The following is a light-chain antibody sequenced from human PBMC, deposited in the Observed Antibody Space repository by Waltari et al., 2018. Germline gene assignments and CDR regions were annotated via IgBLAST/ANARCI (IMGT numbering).Light chain of an antibody. CDR3: HSRNGRDNQVL. CDR1: SLRTYY. J-gene: IGLJ3*02. V-gene: IGLV3-19*01. Sequence: SSELTQGPAVSVAVGQTVKITCQGDSLRTYYASWYQLKPGQAPVLVLFGKDKRPSGIPHRITGYSSGTASSVTITGAQAEDEADYYCHSRNGRDNQVLFGGGTKLTVL. CDR2: GKD.